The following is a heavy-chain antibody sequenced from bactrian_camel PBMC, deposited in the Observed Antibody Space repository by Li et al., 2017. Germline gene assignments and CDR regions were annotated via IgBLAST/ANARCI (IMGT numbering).Heavy chain of an antibody. Sequence: VQLVESGGGSVQAGGSLKLACAASGSIGRRYCLAWFRQTPGKQREGVAYIDSNGRREYIDSVKGRFTISRDNTKNMLYLQMNSLKTEDTAMYYCAKEGVGSWDFRHWGQGTQVTVS. CDR3: AKEGVGSWDFRH. CDR1: GSIGRRYC. D-gene: IGHD6*01. J-gene: IGHJ4*01. CDR2: IDSNGRR. V-gene: IGHV3S1*01.